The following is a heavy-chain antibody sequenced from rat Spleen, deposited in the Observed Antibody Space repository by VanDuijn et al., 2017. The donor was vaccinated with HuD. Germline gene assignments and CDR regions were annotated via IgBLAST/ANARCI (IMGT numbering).Heavy chain of an antibody. CDR3: ARTTYDYFDY. CDR2: ISYDGSRT. Sequence: EVQLVQSDGGLVQPGRSLKLSCAASGFTFSDYYMAWVRQGPTKGLEWVATISYDGSRTYYRDSVKGRCTISRENAKSILYLQMNSLRSEDTAAYYCARTTYDYFDYWGQGVMVTVSS. D-gene: IGHD2-1*01. J-gene: IGHJ2*01. CDR1: GFTFSDYY. V-gene: IGHV5-29*01.